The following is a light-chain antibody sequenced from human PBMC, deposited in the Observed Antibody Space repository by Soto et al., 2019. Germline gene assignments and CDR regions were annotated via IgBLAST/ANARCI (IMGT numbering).Light chain of an antibody. V-gene: IGKV1-39*01. Sequence: PSSLSTSVGDRVTITCRASQSISSYLNWYQQKPGKAPKLLIYAASSLQSGVPSRFSGSGSGTDFTLTISSLQPEDFATYYCQQSYSTPPTFGQGTKVDIK. CDR1: QSISSY. CDR3: QQSYSTPPT. J-gene: IGKJ1*01. CDR2: AAS.